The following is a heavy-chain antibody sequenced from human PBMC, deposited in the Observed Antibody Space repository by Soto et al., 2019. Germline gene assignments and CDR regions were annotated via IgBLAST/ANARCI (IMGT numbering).Heavy chain of an antibody. J-gene: IGHJ4*02. Sequence: EVQLLESGGGLVQPGGSLGLSCAASGFSFSNYAMSWVRQAPGKGLEWISTISGGGGSTYYADSVKGRFTISRDNSKNTLHLQMSRLRGEDTALYYCAKKEPTVAHDYWGQGTLVTVSS. CDR3: AKKEPTVAHDY. V-gene: IGHV3-23*01. CDR1: GFSFSNYA. D-gene: IGHD6-19*01. CDR2: ISGGGGST.